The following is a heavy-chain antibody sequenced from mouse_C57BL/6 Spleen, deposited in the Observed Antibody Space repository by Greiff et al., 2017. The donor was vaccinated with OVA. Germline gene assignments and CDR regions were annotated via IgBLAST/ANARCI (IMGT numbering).Heavy chain of an antibody. CDR2: INPYNGDT. Sequence: EVKVVESGPELVKPGDSVKISCKASGYSFTGYFMNWVMQSHGKSLEWIGRINPYNGDTFYNQKFKGKATLTVDKSSSTAHMELRSLTSEDSAVYYCAREGDGYYSAWFAYWGQGTLVTVSA. CDR1: GYSFTGYF. V-gene: IGHV1-20*01. J-gene: IGHJ3*01. D-gene: IGHD2-3*01. CDR3: AREGDGYYSAWFAY.